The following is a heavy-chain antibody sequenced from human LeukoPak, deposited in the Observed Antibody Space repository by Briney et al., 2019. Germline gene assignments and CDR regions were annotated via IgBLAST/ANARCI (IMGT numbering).Heavy chain of an antibody. D-gene: IGHD6-13*01. CDR2: ISAYNGNT. Sequence: ASVKVSCKASGYTFTSYGISWVRQAPGQGLEWMGWISAYNGNTNYAQKLQGRVTMTTDTSTSTAYMELRSPRSDDTAVYYCARDPFIAAAPTGDYWGQGTLVTVSS. CDR3: ARDPFIAAAPTGDY. CDR1: GYTFTSYG. V-gene: IGHV1-18*01. J-gene: IGHJ4*02.